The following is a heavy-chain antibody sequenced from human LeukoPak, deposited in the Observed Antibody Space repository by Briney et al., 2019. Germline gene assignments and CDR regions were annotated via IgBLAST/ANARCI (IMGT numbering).Heavy chain of an antibody. CDR2: INPKSGGT. Sequence: ASVKVSCKASGYTFNDYYMHWVRQAPGQGLEWMGWINPKSGGTDYAQQFQGRVTMTIDTSITTAYMELSRLRSDDTAVYYCMREWGGDYWGQGTLVTVSS. D-gene: IGHD3-16*01. CDR1: GYTFNDYY. V-gene: IGHV1-2*02. J-gene: IGHJ4*02. CDR3: MREWGGDY.